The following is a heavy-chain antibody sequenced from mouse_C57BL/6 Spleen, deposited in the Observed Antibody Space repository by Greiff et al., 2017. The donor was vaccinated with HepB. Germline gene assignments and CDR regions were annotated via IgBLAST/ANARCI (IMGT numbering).Heavy chain of an antibody. V-gene: IGHV1-9*01. Sequence: QVQLQQPGAELVRPGSSVKLSCKATGYTFTGYWIEWVKQRPGHGLEWIGEILPGSGSTNYNEKFKGKATFTADTSSNTAYMQLSSLTTEDSAIYYCASHPSTMVTTWYFDVWGTGTTVTVSS. CDR1: GYTFTGYW. CDR3: ASHPSTMVTTWYFDV. CDR2: ILPGSGST. J-gene: IGHJ1*03. D-gene: IGHD2-2*01.